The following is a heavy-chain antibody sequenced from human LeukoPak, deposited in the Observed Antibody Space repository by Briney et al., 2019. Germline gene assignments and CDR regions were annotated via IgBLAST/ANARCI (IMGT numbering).Heavy chain of an antibody. Sequence: PSQTLSLTCTVSGGSISSGSYYWSWIRQPAGKGLEWIGRIYTSGSTNFNPSLKSRVTISVDTSKNQFSLKLSSVTAADTAVYYCARVVAAAGQIDYWGQGTLVTVSS. V-gene: IGHV4-61*02. CDR3: ARVVAAAGQIDY. J-gene: IGHJ4*02. D-gene: IGHD6-13*01. CDR1: GGSISSGSYY. CDR2: IYTSGST.